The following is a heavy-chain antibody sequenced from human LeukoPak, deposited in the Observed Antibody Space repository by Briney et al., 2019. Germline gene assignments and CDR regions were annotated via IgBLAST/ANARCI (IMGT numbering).Heavy chain of an antibody. V-gene: IGHV5-51*01. CDR2: IYPGDSDT. D-gene: IGHD6-13*01. CDR1: GYTFTNYW. CDR3: ARLVDSSSWPDI. Sequence: GESLKFSCQSSGYTFTNYWIGWVRQMPAKGLEWMGFIYPGDSDTRYSPSFQGQVTISADKSIGTAFLQWSSLKASDTAMYYCARLVDSSSWPDIWGQGTLVTVSS. J-gene: IGHJ4*02.